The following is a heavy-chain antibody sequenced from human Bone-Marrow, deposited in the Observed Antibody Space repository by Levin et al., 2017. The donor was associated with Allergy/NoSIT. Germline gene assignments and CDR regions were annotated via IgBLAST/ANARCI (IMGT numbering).Heavy chain of an antibody. J-gene: IGHJ5*02. CDR3: AKAYSGYDWWFDP. V-gene: IGHV3-43*01. Sequence: SCAASGFTFDDYTMHWVRQAPGKGLEWVSLISWDGGSTHYADSVEGRFTISRDNSKNSLYLQMNSLRTEDTALYYCAKAYSGYDWWFDPWGQGTLVTVSS. D-gene: IGHD5-12*01. CDR2: ISWDGGST. CDR1: GFTFDDYT.